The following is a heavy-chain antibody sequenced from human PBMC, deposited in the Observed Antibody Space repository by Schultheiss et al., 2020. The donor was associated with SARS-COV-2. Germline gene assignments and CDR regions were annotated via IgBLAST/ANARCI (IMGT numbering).Heavy chain of an antibody. CDR3: TREHYSGYNYAMGY. J-gene: IGHJ4*02. V-gene: IGHV3-23*01. CDR1: GFTFSSYA. Sequence: GGSLRLSCAASGFTFSSYAMSWVRQAPGKGLEWVSAISGSGGSTYYADSVKGRFTISRDNSKNTLYLQMNSLRAEDTAVYYCTREHYSGYNYAMGYWGQGILVTVSS. CDR2: ISGSGGST. D-gene: IGHD5-12*01.